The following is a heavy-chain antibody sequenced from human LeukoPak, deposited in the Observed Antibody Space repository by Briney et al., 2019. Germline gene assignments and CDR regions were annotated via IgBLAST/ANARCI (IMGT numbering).Heavy chain of an antibody. CDR2: IIPIFGTA. CDR3: ARVLYYYDSSGYYYFDY. CDR1: GGTFSSYA. D-gene: IGHD3-22*01. Sequence: ASVKVSYKASGGTFSSYAISWVRQAPGQGLEWMGRIIPIFGTANYAQKFQGRVTITADKSTSTAYMELSSLRSEDTAVYYCARVLYYYDSSGYYYFDYWGQGTLVTVSS. V-gene: IGHV1-69*06. J-gene: IGHJ4*02.